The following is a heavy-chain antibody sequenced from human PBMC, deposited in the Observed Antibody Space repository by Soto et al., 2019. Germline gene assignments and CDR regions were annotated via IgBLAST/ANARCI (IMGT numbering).Heavy chain of an antibody. CDR1: GFTFTSSA. CDR2: IVVGSGNT. D-gene: IGHD3-22*01. J-gene: IGHJ4*02. V-gene: IGHV1-58*01. CDR3: AAQAAYYYDSSGYSLFDY. Sequence: SVKVSCKASGFTFTSSAVHWVRQARGQRLEWIGWIVVGSGNTNYAQKFQERVTITRDMSTSTAYMELSSLRSEDTAVYYCAAQAAYYYDSSGYSLFDYWGQGTLVTVSS.